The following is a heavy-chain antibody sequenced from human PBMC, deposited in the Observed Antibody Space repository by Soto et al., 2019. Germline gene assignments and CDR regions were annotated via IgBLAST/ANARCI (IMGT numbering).Heavy chain of an antibody. J-gene: IGHJ3*02. CDR1: GFTFSSYA. D-gene: IGHD3-22*01. CDR3: AKMSDYYDSSGYFGAVDI. Sequence: GGSLRLSCAASGFTFSSYAMSWVRQAPGKGLEWVSAISGSGGSTYYADSVKGRFTISRDNSKNTLYLQMNSLRAEDTAVYYCAKMSDYYDSSGYFGAVDIWGQGTMVTVSS. CDR2: ISGSGGST. V-gene: IGHV3-23*01.